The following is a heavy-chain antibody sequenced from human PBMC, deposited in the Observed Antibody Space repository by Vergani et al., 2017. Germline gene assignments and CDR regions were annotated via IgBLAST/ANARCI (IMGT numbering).Heavy chain of an antibody. CDR3: AKVPTAMSYYFDY. J-gene: IGHJ4*02. D-gene: IGHD5-18*01. CDR2: ISYDGSNK. Sequence: QVQLVESGGGVVQPGRSLRLSCAASGFTFSSYGMHWVRPAPGKGLEWVAVISYDGSNKYYADSVKGRFTISRDNSKNTLYLQMNSLRAEDTAVYYCAKVPTAMSYYFDYWGQGTLVTVSS. CDR1: GFTFSSYG. V-gene: IGHV3-30*18.